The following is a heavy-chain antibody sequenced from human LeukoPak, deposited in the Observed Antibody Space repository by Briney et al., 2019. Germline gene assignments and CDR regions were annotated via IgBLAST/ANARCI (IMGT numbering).Heavy chain of an antibody. CDR1: GDSISSSNYY. CDR2: IYYSGST. Sequence: PSKTLSLTCTVSGDSISSSNYYWGWIRQPPGKGLEWIANIYYSGSTYLNPSLKSRVTISIDTSKNQFSLKLTSVTAADTAVYYCARLVPPGWFDPWGQGTLVTVSS. V-gene: IGHV4-39*01. CDR3: ARLVPPGWFDP. J-gene: IGHJ5*02.